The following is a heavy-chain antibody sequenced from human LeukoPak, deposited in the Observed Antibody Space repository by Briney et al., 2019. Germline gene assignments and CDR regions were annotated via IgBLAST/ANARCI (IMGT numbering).Heavy chain of an antibody. CDR2: ICTSGST. CDR3: ARTRPWDYYDSSGNIDY. V-gene: IGHV4-61*02. J-gene: IGHJ4*02. CDR1: GGSVCSGTYC. Sequence: SETLSLTCTVSGGSVCSGTYCWSWIRQPAGKGLEWIGRICTSGSTDYNPSLKSRVTISMDTSKNQFSLKLRSVTAADTAVYYCARTRPWDYYDSSGNIDYWGQGTLVTVSS. D-gene: IGHD3-22*01.